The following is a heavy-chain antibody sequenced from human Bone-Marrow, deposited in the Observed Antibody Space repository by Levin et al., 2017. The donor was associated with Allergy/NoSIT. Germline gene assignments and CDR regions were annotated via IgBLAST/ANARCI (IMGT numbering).Heavy chain of an antibody. CDR1: GFTFSSYA. V-gene: IGHV3-23*01. J-gene: IGHJ5*02. CDR3: AKGAVDGSGSYYRNWFDP. D-gene: IGHD3-10*01. Sequence: GGSLRLSCAASGFTFSSYAMSWVRQAPGKGLEWVSAISGSGGSTYYADSVKGRFTISRDNSKNTLYLQMNSLRAEDTAVYYCAKGAVDGSGSYYRNWFDPWGQGTLVTVSS. CDR2: ISGSGGST.